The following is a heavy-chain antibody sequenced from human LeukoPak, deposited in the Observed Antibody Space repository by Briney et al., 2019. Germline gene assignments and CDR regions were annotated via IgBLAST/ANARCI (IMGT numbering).Heavy chain of an antibody. Sequence: ASVKVSCKASGGTFCSYASIGVGQAPGQRLEWLGGLIPIFGTANYAQKCQGRDKITTAEATSTAYMELRSLRSEDTAVYYCARDQRHWGQGTLVTVSS. J-gene: IGHJ4*02. CDR3: ARDQRH. V-gene: IGHV1-69*05. CDR2: LIPIFGTA. CDR1: GGTFCSYA.